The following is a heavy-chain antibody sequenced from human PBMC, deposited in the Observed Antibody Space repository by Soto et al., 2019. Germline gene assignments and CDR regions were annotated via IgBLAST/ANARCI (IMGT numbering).Heavy chain of an antibody. D-gene: IGHD1-7*01. V-gene: IGHV4-39*01. CDR2: IYYSGST. J-gene: IGHJ5*02. CDR3: ARTPITGTIWFDP. Sequence: PSETLSLTRTVSGGSISSSSYYWGWIRQPPGKGLEWIGSIYYSGSTYYNPSLKSRVTISVDTSKNQFSLKLSSVTAADTAVYYCARTPITGTIWFDPWGQGTLVTVSS. CDR1: GGSISSSSYY.